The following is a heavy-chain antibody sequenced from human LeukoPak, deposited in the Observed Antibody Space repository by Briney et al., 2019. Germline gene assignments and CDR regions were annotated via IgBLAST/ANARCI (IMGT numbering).Heavy chain of an antibody. V-gene: IGHV4-59*01. D-gene: IGHD3-16*01. J-gene: IGHJ5*02. CDR2: IHYSGST. CDR1: GGSISSYY. Sequence: SETLSLTCTVSGGSISSYYWSWIRQPPGKGLEWIGYIHYSGSTNYNPSLTSRVTISVDTAKNQFSRKLSSVAATDTAVYYCAREYKGGAPNWFDPWGQGTLVTVSS. CDR3: AREYKGGAPNWFDP.